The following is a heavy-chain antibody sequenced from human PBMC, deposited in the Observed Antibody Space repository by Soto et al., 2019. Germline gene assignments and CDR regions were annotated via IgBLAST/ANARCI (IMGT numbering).Heavy chain of an antibody. Sequence: VQLVESGGGVVQPGRSLRLSCAASGFTFSSYGMHWVRQAPGKGLEWVAVISYDGSNKYYADSVKGRFTISRDNSKNTLYLQMNSLRAEDTAVYYCAKDPSYYGSGALRPNYYYYYYMDVWGKGTTVTVSS. D-gene: IGHD3-10*01. CDR3: AKDPSYYGSGALRPNYYYYYYMDV. CDR1: GFTFSSYG. CDR2: ISYDGSNK. V-gene: IGHV3-30*18. J-gene: IGHJ6*03.